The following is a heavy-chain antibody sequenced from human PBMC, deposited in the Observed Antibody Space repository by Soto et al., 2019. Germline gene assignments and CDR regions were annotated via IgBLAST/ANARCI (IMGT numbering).Heavy chain of an antibody. CDR3: ARARVVVTASYYYCYGMDV. D-gene: IGHD2-21*02. V-gene: IGHV3-53*01. CDR2: IYSGGST. CDR1: GFTVRSNY. J-gene: IGHJ6*02. Sequence: GGSLRLSYAASGFTVRSNYVSWVRQAPGKGLEWVSVIYSGGSTYYADSVKGRFTISRDNSKNTLYLQMNSLRAEDTAVYYCARARVVVTASYYYCYGMDVWGQGTTVTVSS.